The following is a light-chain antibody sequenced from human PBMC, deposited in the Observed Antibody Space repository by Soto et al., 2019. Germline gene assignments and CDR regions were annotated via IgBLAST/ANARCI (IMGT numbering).Light chain of an antibody. Sequence: QSVLTQPPSVSGAPGQRVTISCTGSSSNIGAGYDVHWYQQLPGTAPKLLIYGNSNRPSGVPDRFSGSKSGTSASLAITGLRVEDEADYYCQSYDSSLRDWVFGGGTMLPVL. CDR3: QSYDSSLRDWV. V-gene: IGLV1-40*01. CDR2: GNS. CDR1: SSNIGAGYD. J-gene: IGLJ3*02.